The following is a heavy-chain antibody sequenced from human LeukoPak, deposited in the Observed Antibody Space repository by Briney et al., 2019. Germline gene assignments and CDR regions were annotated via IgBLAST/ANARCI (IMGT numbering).Heavy chain of an antibody. V-gene: IGHV3-74*01. CDR2: INSDATST. J-gene: IGHJ4*02. Sequence: GGSLRLSCAASGFTYSNYWMHWVRQTPGKGLVWVSRINSDATSTSYADSVKGRFTISRDRAKNTLYLPMNALRADDTAVYYCAPSLYSGTKLDYWGQGTLVTVSS. CDR1: GFTYSNYW. CDR3: APSLYSGTKLDY. D-gene: IGHD1-26*01.